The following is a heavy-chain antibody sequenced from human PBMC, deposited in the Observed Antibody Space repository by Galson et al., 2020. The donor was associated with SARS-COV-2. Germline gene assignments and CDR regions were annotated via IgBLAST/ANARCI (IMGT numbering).Heavy chain of an antibody. Sequence: SETLSLTCTVSGGSISSLYWSWTRQPPGKGLEWIGYIYYSGSTNYNPSLKSRVTISVDTSKNQFSLKLSSVTAADTAVYYCAGSQGTLDLYGMDVWGQGTTVTVFS. V-gene: IGHV4-59*11. CDR2: IYYSGST. CDR1: GGSISSLY. J-gene: IGHJ6*02. D-gene: IGHD3-3*01. CDR3: AGSQGTLDLYGMDV.